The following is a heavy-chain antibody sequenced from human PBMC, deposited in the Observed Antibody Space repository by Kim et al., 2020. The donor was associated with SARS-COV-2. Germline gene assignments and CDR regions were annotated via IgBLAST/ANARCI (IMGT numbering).Heavy chain of an antibody. Sequence: GGSLRLSCAASGFAFSSYAMAWVRQPPGKGLEWVSSLSGSGGNTYYADPVKGRFTISRDNSKNTLFIHMNSLRPEDTATYYCAKDRAYFDILTGANYFLSWGRGPLVTVPT. J-gene: IGHJ4*02. CDR2: LSGSGGNT. CDR1: GFAFSSYA. D-gene: IGHD3-9*01. V-gene: IGHV3-23*01. CDR3: AKDRAYFDILTGANYFLS.